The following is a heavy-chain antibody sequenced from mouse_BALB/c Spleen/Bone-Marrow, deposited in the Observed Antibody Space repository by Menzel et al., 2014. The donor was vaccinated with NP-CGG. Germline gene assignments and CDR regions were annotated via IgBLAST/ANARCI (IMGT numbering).Heavy chain of an antibody. CDR1: GFTFSSYG. V-gene: IGHV5-6-3*01. D-gene: IGHD2-3*01. J-gene: IGHJ4*01. CDR2: INSNGGST. CDR3: ARDGYYVFYAMDY. Sequence: EVKLMESGGGLVQPGGSLKLSCAASGFTFSSYGMSWVRQTPDKRLELVATINSNGGSTYYPDSVKGRFTISRDNAKNTLYLQMSSLKSEDTAMYYCARDGYYVFYAMDYWGQGTSVTVSP.